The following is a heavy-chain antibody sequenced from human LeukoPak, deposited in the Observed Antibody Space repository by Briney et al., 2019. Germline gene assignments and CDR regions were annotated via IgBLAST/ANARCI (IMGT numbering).Heavy chain of an antibody. CDR1: GYTFTTHG. CDR2: ISTSKGDT. Sequence: GASVKVSCKTSGYTFTTHGISWVRQAPGQGLEWMGWISTSKGDTNYAQKFKGRLTMTTDRSTSTAYMELRSLRSDDTAVYYCARDRAVRGVMVEGGGWFDPWGQGTLVTVSS. CDR3: ARDRAVRGVMVEGGGWFDP. D-gene: IGHD3-10*01. J-gene: IGHJ5*02. V-gene: IGHV1-18*01.